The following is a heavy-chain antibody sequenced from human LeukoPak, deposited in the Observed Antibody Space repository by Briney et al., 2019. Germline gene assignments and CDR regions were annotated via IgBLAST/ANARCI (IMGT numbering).Heavy chain of an antibody. V-gene: IGHV4-39*01. J-gene: IGHJ4*02. D-gene: IGHD6-19*01. CDR1: GDSISSSTYY. Sequence: SETLSLTCTVSGDSISSSTYYWGWIRQPPGKGLEWIGSIYYSGSTYYNPSLKSRVTISVDTSRNQFSLKLSPVTAADTAVYYCARHFQYSSGWIDYWGQGTLVTVSS. CDR2: IYYSGST. CDR3: ARHFQYSSGWIDY.